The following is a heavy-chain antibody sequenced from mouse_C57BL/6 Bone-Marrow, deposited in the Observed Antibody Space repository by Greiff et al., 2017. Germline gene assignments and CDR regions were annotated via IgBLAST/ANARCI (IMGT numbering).Heavy chain of an antibody. CDR2: ISNGGST. V-gene: IGHV5-12*01. J-gene: IGHJ4*01. Sequence: DVKLVESGGGLVQPGGSLKLSCAASGFTFSDYYMYWVRQTPEKRLEWVAYISNGGSTYYPDTVKGRFTISRDNAKITLYLQMSRVKSEDTAMYYCARHGAMDYWGQGTSVTVSS. CDR3: ARHGAMDY. CDR1: GFTFSDYY.